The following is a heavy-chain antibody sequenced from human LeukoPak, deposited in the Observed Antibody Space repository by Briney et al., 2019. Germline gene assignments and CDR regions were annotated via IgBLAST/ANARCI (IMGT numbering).Heavy chain of an antibody. Sequence: ASVKVSCKASGYTFTGYYMHWVRQAPGQGLEWMGWINPNSGGTKYAQKFQGRVTMTWDTSISTAYMDLTRLRSDDTAVYFCARDPPRVGAPDYWGQGTLLTVSS. D-gene: IGHD1-26*01. CDR3: ARDPPRVGAPDY. CDR1: GYTFTGYY. CDR2: INPNSGGT. V-gene: IGHV1-2*02. J-gene: IGHJ4*02.